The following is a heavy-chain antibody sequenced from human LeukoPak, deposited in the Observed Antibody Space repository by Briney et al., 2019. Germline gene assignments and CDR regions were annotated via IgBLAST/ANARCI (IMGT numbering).Heavy chain of an antibody. CDR3: ARVIVVVPAADDAFDI. Sequence: SETLSLTCTVSGGSISSYYWSWIRQPPGKGLEWIGYIYYSGSTNYNPSLKSRVTISVDTSKNQFSLKLSSVTAADTAVYYCARVIVVVPAADDAFDIWGQGTMVTVSS. J-gene: IGHJ3*02. CDR1: GGSISSYY. CDR2: IYYSGST. V-gene: IGHV4-59*01. D-gene: IGHD2-2*01.